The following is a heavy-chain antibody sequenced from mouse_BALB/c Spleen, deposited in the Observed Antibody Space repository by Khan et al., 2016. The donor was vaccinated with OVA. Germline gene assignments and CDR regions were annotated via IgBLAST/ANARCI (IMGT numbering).Heavy chain of an antibody. CDR1: GYTLTSYW. V-gene: IGHV1S41*01. J-gene: IGHJ4*01. Sequence: DLVKPGASVKLSCKASGYTLTSYWINWIKQRPGQGLEWIGRIAPGSGSDYYNDMFKGKATLTIDTSSSTAYIQVRSLSSEDSAVYFCARSNYYGSGLYAMDYWGQGTSVTVSS. CDR3: ARSNYYGSGLYAMDY. D-gene: IGHD1-1*01. CDR2: IAPGSGSD.